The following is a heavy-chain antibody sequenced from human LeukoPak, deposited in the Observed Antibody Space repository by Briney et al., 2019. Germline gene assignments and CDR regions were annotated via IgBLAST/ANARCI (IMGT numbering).Heavy chain of an antibody. J-gene: IGHJ6*02. CDR1: GDTFSSFA. CDR2: IIPSFGTA. D-gene: IGHD3-3*01. V-gene: IGHV1-69*13. CDR3: ARDFWSGYSPVGHYYGMDV. Sequence: SVKVSCKASGDTFSSFAISWVRQAPGQGLEWMGGIIPSFGTANYAQKFQGRVTITADESTSTAYMELSSLRSEDTAVYYCARDFWSGYSPVGHYYGMDVWGQGTTVTVSS.